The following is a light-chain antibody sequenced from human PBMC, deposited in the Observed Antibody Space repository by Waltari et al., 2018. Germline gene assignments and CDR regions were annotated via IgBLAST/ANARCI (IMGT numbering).Light chain of an antibody. Sequence: QSVLTQPPSVSGAPGQSVTISCTGSSPNIGADYGVPWYQQLPGSAPKLLIYGDNKRPSGVPDRFSGSKSGTSASLAISGLQAEDEADYYCQSYDIRLSGLLFGGGTKLTV. V-gene: IGLV1-40*01. J-gene: IGLJ3*02. CDR1: SPNIGADYG. CDR3: QSYDIRLSGLL. CDR2: GDN.